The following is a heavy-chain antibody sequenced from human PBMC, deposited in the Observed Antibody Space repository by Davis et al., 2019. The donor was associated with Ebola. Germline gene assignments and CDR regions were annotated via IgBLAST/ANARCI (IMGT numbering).Heavy chain of an antibody. Sequence: GESPKISCAASGFTFSSYGMHWVRQAPGKGPEWVAVIWYDGSNKYYADSVKGRFTISRDNSKNTLYLQMNSLRAEDTAVYYCAKEDYYDFWSGYFPPYYYYGMDVWGQGTTVTVSS. V-gene: IGHV3-30*02. D-gene: IGHD3-3*01. J-gene: IGHJ6*02. CDR1: GFTFSSYG. CDR2: IWYDGSNK. CDR3: AKEDYYDFWSGYFPPYYYYGMDV.